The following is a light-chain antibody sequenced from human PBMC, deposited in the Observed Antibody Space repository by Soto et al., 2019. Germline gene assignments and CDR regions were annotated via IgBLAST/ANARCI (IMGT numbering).Light chain of an antibody. CDR1: QSAGNTY. CDR2: GTS. Sequence: EIELTQSPGTLSLSPGERATLSCRASQSAGNTYLAWYQQKPGQAPRLLIYGTSSRATGIPDRFSGSGSGTEVTLNIDRVEPEDFAVYYCKQYGSSRTFGQGTKVEVK. J-gene: IGKJ1*01. V-gene: IGKV3-20*01. CDR3: KQYGSSRT.